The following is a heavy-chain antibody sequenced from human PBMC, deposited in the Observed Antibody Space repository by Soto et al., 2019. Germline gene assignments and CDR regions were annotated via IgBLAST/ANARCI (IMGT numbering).Heavy chain of an antibody. CDR1: GSSTSSGGYY. J-gene: IGHJ6*02. CDR2: SYNNGPT. V-gene: IGHV4-31*03. CDR3: ARDGAVRYAMDV. Sequence: QVQLHESGPGLVKPSQTLSLTCTVSGSSTSSGGYYWSWIRQRPGKVLERIGNSYNNGPTYYNPPDKGRVTLSVDTSKNQFSLKVPSVTAADTAVYYCARDGAVRYAMDVWGLGTTVTVSS. D-gene: IGHD3-16*01.